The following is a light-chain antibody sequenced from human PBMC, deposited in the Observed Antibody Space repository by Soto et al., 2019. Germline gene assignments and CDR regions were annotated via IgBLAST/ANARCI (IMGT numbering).Light chain of an antibody. CDR2: SDN. CDR3: AAWDVRFVV. V-gene: IGLV1-44*01. J-gene: IGLJ2*01. Sequence: QCVRTRPASGSGAAGRRGSISCSGSRSNIGTNTVTWYQQLPGTAPKLLIYSDNQRPSGVPDRFSGSKSGTSASLAISGLQSDDEAAYYCAAWDVRFVVFGGGTQLTVL. CDR1: RSNIGTNT.